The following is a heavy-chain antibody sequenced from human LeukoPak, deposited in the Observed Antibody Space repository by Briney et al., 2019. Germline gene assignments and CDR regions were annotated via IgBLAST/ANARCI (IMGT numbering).Heavy chain of an antibody. D-gene: IGHD3-10*01. CDR1: GGSISGYY. CDR2: IYYSGST. J-gene: IGHJ4*02. Sequence: SETLSLTCTVSGGSISGYYWSWIRQPPGKGLEWIGYIYYSGSTNYNPSLKSRVTISVDTSKNQFSLKLSSVTAADTAVYYCARSPSKFGSGSSFDYWGQGTLVTVSS. CDR3: ARSPSKFGSGSSFDY. V-gene: IGHV4-59*01.